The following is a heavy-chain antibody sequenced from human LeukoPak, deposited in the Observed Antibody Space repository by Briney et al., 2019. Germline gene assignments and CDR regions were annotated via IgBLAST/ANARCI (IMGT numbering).Heavy chain of an antibody. CDR1: GFRFSDYY. Sequence: PGGSLRLSCTASGFRFSDYYMNWFRQTPGKGPEWLSYISHSAATVQYADSVRGRFTVSRDNRKNTLYLQMNSLRVEDTAVYYCARDGAYDDASGYRADFWGQGTLVTVSS. CDR3: ARDGAYDDASGYRADF. J-gene: IGHJ4*02. CDR2: ISHSAATV. V-gene: IGHV3-11*01. D-gene: IGHD3-22*01.